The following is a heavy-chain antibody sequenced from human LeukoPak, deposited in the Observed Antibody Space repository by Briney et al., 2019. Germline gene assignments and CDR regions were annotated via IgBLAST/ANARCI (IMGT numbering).Heavy chain of an antibody. V-gene: IGHV3-33*03. CDR3: AKDAQRGFDYSNSLEK. D-gene: IGHD4-11*01. CDR2: IWHDGSSQ. Sequence: PGMSLRLSCAASKFTFSHFGMHWVRQAPGKGLEWVAVIWHDGSSQYYAGSVKGRFTVSRDNSQKMLYLQMNSLRPEDTAVYYCAKDAQRGFDYSNSLEKWGQGTLVTVSA. J-gene: IGHJ4*02. CDR1: KFTFSHFG.